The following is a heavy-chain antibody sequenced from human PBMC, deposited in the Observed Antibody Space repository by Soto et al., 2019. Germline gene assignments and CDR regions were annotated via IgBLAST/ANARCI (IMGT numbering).Heavy chain of an antibody. CDR2: IKEDGSEM. Sequence: EAHLVGSGGGLVQPGGSLRLSCAASGFTFSNYWMNWVRQAPGKGLEWVANIKEDGSEMNYVDSVKGRFTISRDNAKNSVFLQMNSLRAEDTAVYYCLSFWTDSWGQGTLVTVSA. D-gene: IGHD1-1*01. CDR3: LSFWTDS. J-gene: IGHJ4*02. CDR1: GFTFSNYW. V-gene: IGHV3-7*03.